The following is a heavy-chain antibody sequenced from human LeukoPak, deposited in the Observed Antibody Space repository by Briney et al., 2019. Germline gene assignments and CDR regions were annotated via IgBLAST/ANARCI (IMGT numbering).Heavy chain of an antibody. CDR2: TGSTGVST. CDR1: GFTLSSYA. V-gene: IGHV3-23*01. CDR3: AKDPGVVPAHYFDY. D-gene: IGHD2-2*01. Sequence: GGSLRLSCAASGFTLSSYAMNWVRQAPGKGLEWVSATGSTGVSTFYADSVKGRFTVFRDNSKNTLSLQMNSLRAEDTAVYYCAKDPGVVPAHYFDYWGQGILVTVSS. J-gene: IGHJ4*02.